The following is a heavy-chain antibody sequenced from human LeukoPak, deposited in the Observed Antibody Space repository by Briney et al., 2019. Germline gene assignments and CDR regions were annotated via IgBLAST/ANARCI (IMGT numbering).Heavy chain of an antibody. D-gene: IGHD6-13*01. J-gene: IGHJ4*02. V-gene: IGHV4-59*01. CDR3: ARAPGIAAAGTHFDF. CDR2: IYYSGSA. CDR1: GGSISSYY. Sequence: SETLSLTCTVSGGSISSYYWSWIRQPPGKGLEWIGYIYYSGSAKYNPSLKSRVTISVDASKNQFSLKLSSVTAGDTAVYYCARAPGIAAAGTHFDFWGQGTLVTVSS.